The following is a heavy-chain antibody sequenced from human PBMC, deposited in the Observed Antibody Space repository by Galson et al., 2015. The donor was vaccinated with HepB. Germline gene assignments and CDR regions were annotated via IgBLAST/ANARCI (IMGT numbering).Heavy chain of an antibody. V-gene: IGHV3-23*01. J-gene: IGHJ3*02. CDR1: GFTFSSYA. D-gene: IGHD4-17*01. CDR2: ISGSGGST. Sequence: SLRLSCAASGFTFSSYAMSWVRQAPGKGLEWVSAISGSGGSTYYADSVKGRFTISRDNSKNTLYLQMNSLRAEDTAVYYCAKDQSSTTVTTLCAFDIWGQGTIVTVSS. CDR3: AKDQSSTTVTTLCAFDI.